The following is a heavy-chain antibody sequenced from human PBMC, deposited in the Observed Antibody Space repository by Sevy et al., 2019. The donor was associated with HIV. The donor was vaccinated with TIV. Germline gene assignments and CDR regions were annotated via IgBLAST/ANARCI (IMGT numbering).Heavy chain of an antibody. J-gene: IGHJ2*01. CDR3: TTMMRLYGDPNFWYFDL. D-gene: IGHD4-17*01. Sequence: GGSLRLSCAASGFTFSNVWTSWVRQASGKGLEWVGRIQSKSKGGTTDYAAPVKGRFSISRDESSDTLYLQMNSLKTEDTAVYYCTTMMRLYGDPNFWYFDLSGRGTLVTVSS. CDR2: IQSKSKGGTT. V-gene: IGHV3-15*01. CDR1: GFTFSNVW.